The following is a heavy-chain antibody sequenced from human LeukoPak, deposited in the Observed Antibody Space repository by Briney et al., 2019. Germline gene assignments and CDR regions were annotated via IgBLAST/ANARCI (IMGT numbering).Heavy chain of an antibody. CDR1: GGSISSSSYY. CDR3: ARDLDYGPRNWFDP. CDR2: ISTTGGT. V-gene: IGHV4-61*02. D-gene: IGHD4-17*01. J-gene: IGHJ5*02. Sequence: SETLSLTCTVSGGSISSSSYYWGWIRQPAGKGLEWIGRISTTGGTIYNPSLKSRVTVSVDTSKNQFSLKLSSVTAADTAVYYCARDLDYGPRNWFDPWGQGTLVIVSS.